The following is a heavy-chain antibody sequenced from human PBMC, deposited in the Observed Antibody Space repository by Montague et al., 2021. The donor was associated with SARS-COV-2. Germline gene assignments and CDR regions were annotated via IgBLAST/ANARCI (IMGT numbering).Heavy chain of an antibody. D-gene: IGHD3-10*01. CDR2: INHSGST. V-gene: IGHV4-34*01. CDR3: AIPMVRGFSRAFDI. J-gene: IGHJ3*02. Sequence: SDILSLTHAVYGGSFSGYYWSWIRQPPGKGLEWIGEINHSGSTNYNPSLKGRVTISVDTSKNQFSLKLSSVTAADTAVYYCAIPMVRGFSRAFDIWGQGTMVTVSS. CDR1: GGSFSGYY.